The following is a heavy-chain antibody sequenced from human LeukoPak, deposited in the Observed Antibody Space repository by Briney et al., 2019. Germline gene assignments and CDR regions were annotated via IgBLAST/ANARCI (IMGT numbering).Heavy chain of an antibody. Sequence: ASVKVSCKASGYTFTNYYIHWVRQAPGQGLEWMGLINPGGDNTDYAQNFQGRVTMTRDTSTSTVYMGLSSLRSEDTAVYYCARGDYYGSGSYYDNWFDPWGQGTLVTVSS. D-gene: IGHD3-10*01. CDR2: INPGGDNT. CDR3: ARGDYYGSGSYYDNWFDP. J-gene: IGHJ5*02. V-gene: IGHV1-46*01. CDR1: GYTFTNYY.